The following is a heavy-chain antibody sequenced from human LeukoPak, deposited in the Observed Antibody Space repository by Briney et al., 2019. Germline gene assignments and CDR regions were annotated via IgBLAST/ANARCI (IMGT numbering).Heavy chain of an antibody. Sequence: SETLSLTCTVSAGSISSYYWSWIRQPPGKGLEWIGYIYYSGSTNYNPSLKSRVTISVDTSKNQFSLKLSSVTAADTAVYYCARDRYGSGSVWGQGTLVTVSS. CDR3: ARDRYGSGSV. V-gene: IGHV4-59*01. CDR2: IYYSGST. CDR1: AGSISSYY. J-gene: IGHJ4*02. D-gene: IGHD3-10*01.